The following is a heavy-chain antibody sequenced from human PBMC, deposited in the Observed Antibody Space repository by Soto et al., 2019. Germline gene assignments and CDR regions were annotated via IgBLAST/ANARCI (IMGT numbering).Heavy chain of an antibody. CDR3: ARDWYGNVLMAY. CDR2: IIPIFGTA. Sequence: SVKVSCKASGGTFSSYAISWARQAPGQGLEWMGGIIPIFGTANYAQKFQGRVTITADESTSTAYMELSSLRYEDTAVYYCARDWYGNVLMAYWGQGTLVTVS. D-gene: IGHD2-8*01. V-gene: IGHV1-69*13. CDR1: GGTFSSYA. J-gene: IGHJ4*02.